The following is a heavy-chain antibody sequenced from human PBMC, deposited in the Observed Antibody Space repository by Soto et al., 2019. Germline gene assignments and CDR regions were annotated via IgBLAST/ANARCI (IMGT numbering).Heavy chain of an antibody. CDR3: ARGDSSSRYPCYYYYGMDV. Sequence: SQTLSLTCAISGDSVSSNSAAWNWIGQSPSRGLEWLGRTYYRSKWYNDYAVSVKSRITINPDTSKNQFSLQLNSVTPEDTAVYYCARGDSSSRYPCYYYYGMDVWGQGTTVTVSS. V-gene: IGHV6-1*01. CDR1: GDSVSSNSAA. D-gene: IGHD6-13*01. J-gene: IGHJ6*02. CDR2: TYYRSKWYN.